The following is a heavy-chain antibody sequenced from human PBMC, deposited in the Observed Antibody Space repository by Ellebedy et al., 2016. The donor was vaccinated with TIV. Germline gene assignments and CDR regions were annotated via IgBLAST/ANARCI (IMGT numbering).Heavy chain of an antibody. CDR2: LSRCSSYT. CDR3: AREGIGSGWYYYGMDV. D-gene: IGHD6-19*01. CDR1: GFTFSDYY. Sequence: GESLKISCAASGFTFSDYYMSWIRQAPGKGLEWVSYLSRCSSYTNYADSVKGRFTISRDNAKNSLYLQMNSLRAEDTAVYYCAREGIGSGWYYYGMDVWGRGTTVTVSS. J-gene: IGHJ6*02. V-gene: IGHV3-11*06.